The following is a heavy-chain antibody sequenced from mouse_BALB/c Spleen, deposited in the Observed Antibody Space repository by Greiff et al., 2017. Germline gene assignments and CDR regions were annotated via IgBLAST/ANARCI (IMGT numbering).Heavy chain of an antibody. V-gene: IGHV2-6-2*01. CDR2: IWSDGST. J-gene: IGHJ4*01. Sequence: LVAPSQSLSITCTVSGFSLTSYGVHWVRQPPGKGLEWLVVIWSDGSTTYNSALKSRLSISKDNSKSQVFLKMNSLQTDDTAMYYCARHYGNYVSAMDYWGQGTSVTVSS. D-gene: IGHD2-1*01. CDR3: ARHYGNYVSAMDY. CDR1: GFSLTSYG.